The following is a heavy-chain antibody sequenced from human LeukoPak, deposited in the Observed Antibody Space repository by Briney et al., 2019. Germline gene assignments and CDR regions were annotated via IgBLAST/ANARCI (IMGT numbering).Heavy chain of an antibody. CDR3: ERDPHV. CDR1: VFTFIRYW. V-gene: IGHV3-7*01. Sequence: GGSLRLSCAASVFTFIRYWMSWVRQAPGKGVECVANIKEDGSEKYYVDSVKGRFTISRDNAKKSLYLQKNSLRAQDTAVYYCERDPHVWGKGTTVTVSS. CDR2: IKEDGSEK. J-gene: IGHJ6*04.